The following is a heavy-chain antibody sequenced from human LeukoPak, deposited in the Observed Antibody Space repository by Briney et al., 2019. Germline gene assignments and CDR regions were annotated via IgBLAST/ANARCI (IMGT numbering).Heavy chain of an antibody. Sequence: ASVKVSCKAAGYTFTSYGISWVRQAPGQGLEWMGWISAYNGNTNYAQKLHGRGTMTTDTSTSTAYMDLRSLRSDDTAVYYCARVLGYTRWFDPWGQGTLVTVSS. CDR1: GYTFTSYG. D-gene: IGHD2-2*02. CDR2: ISAYNGNT. CDR3: ARVLGYTRWFDP. V-gene: IGHV1-18*01. J-gene: IGHJ5*02.